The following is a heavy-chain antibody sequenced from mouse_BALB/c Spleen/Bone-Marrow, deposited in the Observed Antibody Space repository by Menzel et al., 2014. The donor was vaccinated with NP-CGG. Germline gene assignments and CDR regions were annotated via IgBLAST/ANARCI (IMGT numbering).Heavy chain of an antibody. CDR2: INPSRGYT. CDR3: ARLGYGNPFAY. D-gene: IGHD2-1*01. V-gene: IGHV1-4*02. J-gene: IGHJ3*01. CDR1: AHTFTSYT. Sequence: VKLQESAAELPRPGASVMMSCKVSAHTFTSYTMHWVKQRPGQGLECIGYINPSRGYTDYNQKFNDKTTSTADKTSSTPYMRLSTVTSDDSSVYYCARLGYGNPFAYWGQGTLVTVS.